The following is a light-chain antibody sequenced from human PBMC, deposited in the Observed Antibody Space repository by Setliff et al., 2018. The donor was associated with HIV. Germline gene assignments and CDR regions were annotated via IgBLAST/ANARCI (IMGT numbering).Light chain of an antibody. Sequence: QSALTQPASVSGSPGQSITISCTGTSSDVGGYDFVSWYQFHPGRAPRLMIYDVNKRSSGVSNRFSGSKSGDTASLTTSGLQAEDEADYFCSSYTSSTTFLVFGGGTKVTVL. CDR3: SSYTSSTTFLV. V-gene: IGLV2-14*03. J-gene: IGLJ3*02. CDR1: SSDVGGYDF. CDR2: DVN.